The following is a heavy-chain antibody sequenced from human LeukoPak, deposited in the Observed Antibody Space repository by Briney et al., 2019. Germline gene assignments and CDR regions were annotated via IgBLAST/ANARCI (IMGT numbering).Heavy chain of an antibody. CDR1: GFTFSDYY. J-gene: IGHJ5*02. CDR2: ISSSGSTI. Sequence: GGSLRLSCAASGFTFSDYYMSSIRQAPGKGLEWVSYISSSGSTIYYADSVKGRFTISRDNAKNSLYLQMNSLRAEDTAVYYCARGEWLRFEGPTYNWFDPWGQGTLVTVSS. CDR3: ARGEWLRFEGPTYNWFDP. D-gene: IGHD5-12*01. V-gene: IGHV3-11*01.